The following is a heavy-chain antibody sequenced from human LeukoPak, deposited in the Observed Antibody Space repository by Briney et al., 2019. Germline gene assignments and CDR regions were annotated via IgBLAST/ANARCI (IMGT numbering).Heavy chain of an antibody. D-gene: IGHD5-18*01. CDR3: ASDIRGCSYADYYYYMDV. V-gene: IGHV4-39*01. Sequence: PSETLSLTCTVSGGSISSSSYYWGWIRQPPGKGLEWIGSIYYSGSTYYNPSLKSRVTISVDTSKNQFSLKLSSVTAADTAVYYCASDIRGCSYADYYYYMDVWGKGTTVTVSS. J-gene: IGHJ6*03. CDR1: GGSISSSSYY. CDR2: IYYSGST.